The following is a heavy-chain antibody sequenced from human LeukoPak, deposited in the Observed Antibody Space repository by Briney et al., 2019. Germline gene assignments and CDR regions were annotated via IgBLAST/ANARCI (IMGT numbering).Heavy chain of an antibody. D-gene: IGHD4-17*01. CDR3: TRRHYGDYVVDN. Sequence: GGSLRLSCATSGFTFNGSALHWVRQASGQGLEWVGRIRSKAHRYATAYAASVKGRFTVSRDDSKNMAYLQMNSLKTEDTAIYYCTRRHYGDYVVDNWGQGTLVTVSA. CDR2: IRSKAHRYAT. CDR1: GFTFNGSA. J-gene: IGHJ4*02. V-gene: IGHV3-73*01.